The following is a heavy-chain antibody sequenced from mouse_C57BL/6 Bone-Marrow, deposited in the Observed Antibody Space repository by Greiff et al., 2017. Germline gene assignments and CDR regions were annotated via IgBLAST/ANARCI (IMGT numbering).Heavy chain of an antibody. CDR1: GYSFTDYN. CDR2: INPNYGTT. D-gene: IGHD2-1*01. V-gene: IGHV1-39*01. Sequence: LMEPGASVKISCKASGYSFTDYNMNWVKQSNGRSLEWIGVINPNYGTTSYNQKFKGKPTLTVDQASSTAYMQLNSLTSEDSAVYYCARDYGNYSFAYWGQGTLVTVSA. CDR3: ARDYGNYSFAY. J-gene: IGHJ3*01.